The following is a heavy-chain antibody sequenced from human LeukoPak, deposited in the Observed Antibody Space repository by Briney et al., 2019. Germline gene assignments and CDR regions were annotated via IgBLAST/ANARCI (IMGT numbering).Heavy chain of an antibody. J-gene: IGHJ4*02. CDR1: GFTFSSYG. V-gene: IGHV3-23*01. CDR2: ISGSGGST. Sequence: GGSLRLSCAASGFTFSSYGMSWVRQAPGKGLEWVSAISGSGGSTYYADSVKGRFTISRDNSKNSLYLQMNSLRTEDTALYYCAKDSLYYDSSGYGYFDYWGQGTLVTVSS. D-gene: IGHD3-22*01. CDR3: AKDSLYYDSSGYGYFDY.